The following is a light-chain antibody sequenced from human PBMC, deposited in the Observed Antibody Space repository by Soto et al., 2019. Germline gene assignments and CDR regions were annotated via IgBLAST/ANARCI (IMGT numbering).Light chain of an antibody. CDR1: QSVLYSSNNKNY. CDR3: QQYYSTPIT. CDR2: WAS. J-gene: IGKJ5*01. V-gene: IGKV4-1*01. Sequence: DIVMTQSPDSLAVSLGERATINCKSSQSVLYSSNNKNYLAWYQQKPGQPPKLLIYWASTRESGVPDRFSGSGSGTDFTLTISSLQAEDVAVCYCQQYYSTPITFGQGKRLEIK.